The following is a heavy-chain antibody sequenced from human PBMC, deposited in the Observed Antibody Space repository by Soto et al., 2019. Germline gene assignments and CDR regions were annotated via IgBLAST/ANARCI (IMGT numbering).Heavy chain of an antibody. D-gene: IGHD6-13*01. Sequence: QITLKESGPTLVKPTQTLTLTCTFSGFSLSTSGVAVGWIRQHPGKALECLALIYWNDNKLYSPSLQSRITITKDTSKNQVVLTMTNMDPVDTATYYCAHRYSSSYDYWGQGTLVTVSS. V-gene: IGHV2-5*01. CDR2: IYWNDNK. J-gene: IGHJ4*02. CDR3: AHRYSSSYDY. CDR1: GFSLSTSGVA.